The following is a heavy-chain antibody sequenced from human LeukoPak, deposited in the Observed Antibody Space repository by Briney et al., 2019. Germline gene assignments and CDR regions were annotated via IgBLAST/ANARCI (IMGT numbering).Heavy chain of an antibody. D-gene: IGHD5-12*01. J-gene: IGHJ5*02. CDR1: GGSISSGGYY. Sequence: SETLSLTCTVSGGSISSGGYYWSWIRQHPGKGLEWIGYIYYSRSTYYNPSLKSRVTISVDTSKNQFSLKLSSVTAADTAVYYCARGVGYSGYDINWFDPWGQGTLVTVSS. V-gene: IGHV4-31*03. CDR3: ARGVGYSGYDINWFDP. CDR2: IYYSRST.